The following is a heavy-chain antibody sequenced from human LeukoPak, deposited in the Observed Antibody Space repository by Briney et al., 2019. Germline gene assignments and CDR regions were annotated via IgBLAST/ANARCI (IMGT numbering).Heavy chain of an antibody. CDR1: GGSISSTNW. Sequence: SETLSLTCGVSGGSISSTNWWSWVRQPPGQGLEWIGEISLTGETNYNPSLNGRVTMSLDKSSNQLSLHLTSVTAADTATYFCSRESGPFCPFGYWGQGALVIVSS. CDR3: SRESGPFCPFGY. CDR2: ISLTGET. D-gene: IGHD1-26*01. J-gene: IGHJ4*02. V-gene: IGHV4/OR15-8*02.